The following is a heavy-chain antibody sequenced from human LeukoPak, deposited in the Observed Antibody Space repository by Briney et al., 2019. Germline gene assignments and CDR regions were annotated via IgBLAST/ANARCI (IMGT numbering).Heavy chain of an antibody. CDR2: IYHSGST. Sequence: SETLSLTCAMSGYSISSGYYWGWVRQPPGKGLEWIGIIYHSGSTFFNPSLKSRVTISVDTSKNHSSLKLSSVTAADTAVYYCARLGARNAFXIWGQGTXVT. CDR3: ARLGARNAFXI. J-gene: IGHJ3*02. CDR1: GYSISSGYY. V-gene: IGHV4-38-2*01.